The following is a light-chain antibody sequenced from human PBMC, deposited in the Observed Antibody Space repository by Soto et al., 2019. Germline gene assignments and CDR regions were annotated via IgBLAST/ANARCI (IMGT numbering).Light chain of an antibody. CDR1: QSVNNNF. CDR3: QQYGSSGT. CDR2: AAS. J-gene: IGKJ1*01. V-gene: IGKV3-20*01. Sequence: EIALTQSAATLSWSPGERVTLSCWASQSVNNNFLSWYQQKPGQAPRLLMYAASSGATGIPDRFSGSGSGTDFTLTISRLEPEDFAVYYCQQYGSSGTFGQGTKVDIK.